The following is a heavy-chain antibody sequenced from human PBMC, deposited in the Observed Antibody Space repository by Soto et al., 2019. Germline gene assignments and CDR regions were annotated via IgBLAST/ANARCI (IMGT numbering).Heavy chain of an antibody. CDR2: IYYSGST. D-gene: IGHD3-22*01. Sequence: SETLSLTCTVSGGSISSGGYYWSWIRQHPGKGLEWIGYIYYSGSTNYNPSLKSRVTISLDTSKNQFSLKLSSVTAADTAVYYCARLGGYYQSFDPWGQGTLVTVSS. CDR1: GGSISSGGYY. J-gene: IGHJ5*02. V-gene: IGHV4-61*08. CDR3: ARLGGYYQSFDP.